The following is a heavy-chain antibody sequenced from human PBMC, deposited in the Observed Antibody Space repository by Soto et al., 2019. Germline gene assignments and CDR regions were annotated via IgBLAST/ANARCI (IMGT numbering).Heavy chain of an antibody. J-gene: IGHJ4*02. D-gene: IGHD5-12*01. CDR2: IYYSGST. Sequence: QVQLQESGPGLVKPSETLSLTCTVSGGSISSYYWSWIRQPPGKGLEWIGYIYYSGSTNYNPSLTSRVTISVDTSKNQFSLKLSSVTAADTAVYYCARDGDGYNRGPFDYWGQGTLVTVSS. CDR1: GGSISSYY. V-gene: IGHV4-59*01. CDR3: ARDGDGYNRGPFDY.